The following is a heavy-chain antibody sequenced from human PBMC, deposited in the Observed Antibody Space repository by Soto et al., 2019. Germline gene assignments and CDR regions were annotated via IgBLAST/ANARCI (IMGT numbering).Heavy chain of an antibody. J-gene: IGHJ5*02. CDR3: ARAYGDRYLAGYISSSLDP. CDR2: INPNSGGK. V-gene: IGHV1-2*02. D-gene: IGHD6-13*01. Sequence: ASVKVSCKASGYTFTGYYMHWVRQAPGHVLEWIGCINPNSGGKNSAQNFQGRVTMTRDTSISTAYMELSRLRSDDTAVYYCARAYGDRYLAGYISSSLDPWDQGTLVTVSS. CDR1: GYTFTGYY.